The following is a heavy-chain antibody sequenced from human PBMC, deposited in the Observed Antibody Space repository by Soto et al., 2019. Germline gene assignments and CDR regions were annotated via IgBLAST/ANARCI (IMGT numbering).Heavy chain of an antibody. CDR3: ARVASWFGETPFDY. CDR2: INAGNGNT. Sequence: ASVKVSCKASGYTFTSYAMHWVRQAPGQRLEWMGWINAGNGNTKYSQKFQGRVTITRDTSASTAYMELSSLRSEDTAVYYCARVASWFGETPFDYWGQGTLVTVSS. CDR1: GYTFTSYA. D-gene: IGHD3-10*01. V-gene: IGHV1-3*01. J-gene: IGHJ4*02.